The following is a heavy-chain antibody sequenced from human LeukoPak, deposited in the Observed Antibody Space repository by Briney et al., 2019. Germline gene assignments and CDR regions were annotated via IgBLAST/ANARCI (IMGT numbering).Heavy chain of an antibody. Sequence: GGSLRLSCAASGFAFSSYSMNWVRQAPGRGLEWVSSMSTSSIYIYYADSVKGRFTISRDNAKKSLYLQVNSLRAEDTAVYYCARGAINSGSYDAYFDYWGQGTLVTVSS. CDR2: MSTSSIYI. D-gene: IGHD1-26*01. V-gene: IGHV3-21*01. J-gene: IGHJ4*02. CDR1: GFAFSSYS. CDR3: ARGAINSGSYDAYFDY.